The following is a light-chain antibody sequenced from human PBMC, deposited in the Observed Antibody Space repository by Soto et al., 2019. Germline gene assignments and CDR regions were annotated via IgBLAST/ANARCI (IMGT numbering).Light chain of an antibody. Sequence: EIVLTQSPATLSLSPGERATLSCRASQSVSSYLAWYQQKPDQAPRLLIYDASNRATGIPARFSGSGSGTDFSLTISSLEPEDFAVYYCQQRSNWPPPITFGQGIRLEIK. CDR1: QSVSSY. J-gene: IGKJ5*01. CDR2: DAS. V-gene: IGKV3-11*01. CDR3: QQRSNWPPPIT.